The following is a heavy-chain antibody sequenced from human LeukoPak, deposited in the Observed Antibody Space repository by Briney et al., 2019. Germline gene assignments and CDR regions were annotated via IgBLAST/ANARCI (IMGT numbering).Heavy chain of an antibody. Sequence: SVKVSCKASGGTFSSYVITWVRQAPGQGLEWMGRIIPIVGIANYAQKFQGRVTITADKSTTTAYMEVSSLTSEDTALYYCARDDRSSSPPDYWGQGTLVTVSS. CDR3: ARDDRSSSPPDY. J-gene: IGHJ4*02. CDR1: GGTFSSYV. V-gene: IGHV1-69*04. CDR2: IIPIVGIA. D-gene: IGHD6-13*01.